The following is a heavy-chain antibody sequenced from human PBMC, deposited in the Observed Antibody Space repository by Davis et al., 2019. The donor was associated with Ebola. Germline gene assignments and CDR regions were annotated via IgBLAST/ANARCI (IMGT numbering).Heavy chain of an antibody. J-gene: IGHJ5*02. V-gene: IGHV1-18*04. Sequence: ASVKVSCKASGYTFTSYGISWVRQAPGQGLEWTGWISAYNGNTNYAQKLQGRVTMTTDTSTSTAYMELRSLRSDDTAVYYCARGLSGRYYDWFDPWGQGTLVTVSS. CDR2: ISAYNGNT. CDR3: ARGLSGRYYDWFDP. CDR1: GYTFTSYG. D-gene: IGHD1-26*01.